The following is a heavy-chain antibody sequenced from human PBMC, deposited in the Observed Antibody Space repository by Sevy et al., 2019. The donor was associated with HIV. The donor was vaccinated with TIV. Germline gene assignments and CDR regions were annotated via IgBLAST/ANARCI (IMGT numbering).Heavy chain of an antibody. CDR1: GFTFSSFA. Sequence: GGSLRLSCAASGFASGFTFSSFAMSWVRQLPGKGLEWVSTINGRGGSPYYADSVKGRFTLSRDNSNNTLFLQMDSLTPEDTALYYCARPTPGIAPSIAAFFDSWGHGTLVTVSS. J-gene: IGHJ4*01. V-gene: IGHV3-23*01. CDR3: ARPTPGIAPSIAAFFDS. CDR2: INGRGGSP. D-gene: IGHD6-13*01.